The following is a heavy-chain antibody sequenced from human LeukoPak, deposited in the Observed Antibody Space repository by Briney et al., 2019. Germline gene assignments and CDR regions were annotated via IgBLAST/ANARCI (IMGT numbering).Heavy chain of an antibody. D-gene: IGHD2-2*01. J-gene: IGHJ4*02. CDR1: GFTFSSYS. Sequence: GGSLRLSCAASGFTFSSYSMNWVRQAPGKGLEGVSYISSSSSTIYYADSVKGRFTISRDNAKNSLYLQMNSLRAEDTAVYYCARGDCSSTSCSEDYWGQGTLVIVSS. CDR2: ISSSSSTI. CDR3: ARGDCSSTSCSEDY. V-gene: IGHV3-48*01.